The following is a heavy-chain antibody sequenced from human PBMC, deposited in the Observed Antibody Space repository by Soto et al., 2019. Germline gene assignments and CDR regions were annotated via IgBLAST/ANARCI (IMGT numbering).Heavy chain of an antibody. J-gene: IGHJ6*02. CDR1: GFTFSSYG. CDR2: IWYDGSTK. CDR3: AREGGVYSPGYYYGMDV. Sequence: LRLSCAASGFTFSSYGMHWVRQAPGKGLEGVALIWYDGSTKNYADSVKGRFTISRDNSKSTLYLQMSSLRVEDTAVYYCAREGGVYSPGYYYGMDVWGQGTTVTVSS. V-gene: IGHV3-33*01. D-gene: IGHD4-4*01.